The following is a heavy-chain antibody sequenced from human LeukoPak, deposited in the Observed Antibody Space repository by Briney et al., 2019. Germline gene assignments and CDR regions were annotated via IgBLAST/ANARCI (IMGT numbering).Heavy chain of an antibody. CDR1: GFTFSSYT. D-gene: IGHD4-17*01. Sequence: PGGSLRLSCAVSGFTFSSYTMHWVRQAPGKGLEWVAVISYDGNNKYYADSVKGRFTISRDNSKNTLYLQMNSLRAEDTAVYYCARGCDDYDLLLDYWGQGALVTVSS. V-gene: IGHV3-30*04. CDR2: ISYDGNNK. CDR3: ARGCDDYDLLLDY. J-gene: IGHJ4*02.